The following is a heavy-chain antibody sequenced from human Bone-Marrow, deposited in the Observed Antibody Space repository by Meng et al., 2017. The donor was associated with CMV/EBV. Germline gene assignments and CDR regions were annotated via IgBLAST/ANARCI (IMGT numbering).Heavy chain of an antibody. J-gene: IGHJ4*02. V-gene: IGHV3-48*01. CDR3: AVRFCSGGSCAVGALGAFDY. D-gene: IGHD2-15*01. CDR1: GFTFSSYS. CDR2: ISSSSSTI. Sequence: GESLKISCAASGFTFSSYSMNWVRQAPGKGLEWVSYISSSSSTIYYADSVKGRFTISRDNSKNTLYLQMNSLRAEDTAVYYCAVRFCSGGSCAVGALGAFDYWGQGTLVTVSS.